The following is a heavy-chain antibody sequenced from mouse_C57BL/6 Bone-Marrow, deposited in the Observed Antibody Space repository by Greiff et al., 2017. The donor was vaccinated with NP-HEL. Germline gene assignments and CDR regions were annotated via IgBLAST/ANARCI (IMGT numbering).Heavy chain of an antibody. D-gene: IGHD2-3*01. Sequence: EVKVVESGGDLVKPGGSLKLSCAASGFTFSSYGMSWVRQTPDKRLEWVATISSGGSYTYYPDSVKGRFTISRDNAKNTLYLQMSSLKSEDTAMYYCARNYDGYPAWLAYWGQGTLVTVSA. CDR3: ARNYDGYPAWLAY. V-gene: IGHV5-6*01. CDR2: ISSGGSYT. J-gene: IGHJ3*01. CDR1: GFTFSSYG.